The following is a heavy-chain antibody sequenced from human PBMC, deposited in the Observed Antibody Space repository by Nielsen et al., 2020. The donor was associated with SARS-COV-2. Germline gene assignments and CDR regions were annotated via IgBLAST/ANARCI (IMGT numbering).Heavy chain of an antibody. J-gene: IGHJ6*02. CDR2: ISSSGSTI. V-gene: IGHV3-48*03. Sequence: WIRQPPGKGLEWVSYISSSGSTIYYADSVKGRFTISRDNAKNSLYLQMNSLRAEDTAVYYCASPPAINYGMDVWGQGTTVTVSS. D-gene: IGHD2-2*01. CDR3: ASPPAINYGMDV.